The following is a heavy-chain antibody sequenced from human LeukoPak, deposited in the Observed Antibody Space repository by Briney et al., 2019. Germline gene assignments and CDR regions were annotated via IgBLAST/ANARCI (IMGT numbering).Heavy chain of an antibody. D-gene: IGHD3-10*01. CDR3: ARDALTSKRGKGYYYYYMDV. V-gene: IGHV3-30*04. CDR1: GFTFSSYA. J-gene: IGHJ6*03. Sequence: GGSLRLSCVASGFTFSSYAMHWVRQTPGKGLEWVAVISYDGSNKYYADSVKGRFTISRDNSKNTLYLQMNSLRAEDTAVYYCARDALTSKRGKGYYYYYMDVWGKGTTVTVSS. CDR2: ISYDGSNK.